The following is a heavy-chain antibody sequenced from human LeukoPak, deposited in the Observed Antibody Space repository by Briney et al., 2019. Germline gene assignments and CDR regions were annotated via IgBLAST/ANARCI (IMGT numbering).Heavy chain of an antibody. D-gene: IGHD2-2*02. Sequence: GGSLRLSCAASGFTFSSYAMSWVRQAPGKGLEWVSAISGSGGSTYYAGSVKGRFTISKDNSKNTLYLQMNSLRAEDTAVYYCAKVIVVVPAAIPYFDYWGQGTLVTVSS. CDR1: GFTFSSYA. CDR2: ISGSGGST. CDR3: AKVIVVVPAAIPYFDY. V-gene: IGHV3-23*01. J-gene: IGHJ4*02.